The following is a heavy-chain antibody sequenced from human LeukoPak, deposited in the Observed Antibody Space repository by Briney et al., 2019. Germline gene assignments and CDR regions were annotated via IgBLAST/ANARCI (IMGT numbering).Heavy chain of an antibody. Sequence: GGSLRLSCAASGFTFSSYEMNWVRQAPGKGLEWVSYISSSGSTTYYADSVKGRLTISRDNAKNSLYLQMNSLRAEDTAVYYCARVDLLWLGFDYWGQGTLVTVSS. CDR3: ARVDLLWLGFDY. CDR1: GFTFSSYE. D-gene: IGHD2-2*01. J-gene: IGHJ4*02. CDR2: ISSSGSTT. V-gene: IGHV3-48*03.